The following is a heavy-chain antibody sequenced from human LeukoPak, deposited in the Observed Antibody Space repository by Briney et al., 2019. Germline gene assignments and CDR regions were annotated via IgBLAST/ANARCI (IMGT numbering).Heavy chain of an antibody. CDR1: GGSFSGYY. CDR2: INHSGST. Sequence: KPSETLSLTCAVYGGSFSGYYWSWIRQPPGKGLEWIGEINHSGSTNYNPSLKSRVTISVDTSKNQFSLKLSSVTAADTAVYYCARSYGSGSYTLYYYYYYGMDVWGQGTTVTVSS. CDR3: ARSYGSGSYTLYYYYYYGMDV. J-gene: IGHJ6*02. D-gene: IGHD3-10*01. V-gene: IGHV4-34*01.